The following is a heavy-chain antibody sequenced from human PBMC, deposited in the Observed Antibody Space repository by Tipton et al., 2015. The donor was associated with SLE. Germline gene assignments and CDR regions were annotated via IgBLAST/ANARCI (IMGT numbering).Heavy chain of an antibody. J-gene: IGHJ6*03. CDR1: GGSFSAYY. CDR2: ITHSGSA. V-gene: IGHV4-34*01. CDR3: ARVYGYDDYYYYVDV. Sequence: LRLSCAVYGGSFSAYYWSWIRQSPGKGLEWIGEITHSGSAKYNPSLKSRVTISVDTSKNQFSLKLSSVTAADTAVYYCARVYGYDDYYYYVDVWGKGTTVTVSS. D-gene: IGHD5-12*01.